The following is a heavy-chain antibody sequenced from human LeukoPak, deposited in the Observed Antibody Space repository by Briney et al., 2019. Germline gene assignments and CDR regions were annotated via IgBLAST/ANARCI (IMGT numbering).Heavy chain of an antibody. Sequence: ASVKVSCKASGYTFTSYDINWVRQATGQGLEWMGWMNPNSGNTGYAQKFQGRVTMTEDTSTDTAYMELSSLRSEDTAVYYCATDVITNAFDVWGQGTMVTVSS. CDR1: GYTFTSYD. V-gene: IGHV1-8*01. CDR3: ATDVITNAFDV. CDR2: MNPNSGNT. D-gene: IGHD2/OR15-2a*01. J-gene: IGHJ3*01.